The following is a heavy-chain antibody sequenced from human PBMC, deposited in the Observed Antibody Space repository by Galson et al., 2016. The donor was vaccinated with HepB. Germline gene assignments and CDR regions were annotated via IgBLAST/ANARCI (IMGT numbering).Heavy chain of an antibody. CDR2: IYYSGTT. CDR1: TGSLTSTSHY. Sequence: TLSLTCTVSTGSLTSTSHYWSWIRQHPGRGLEWLGYIYYSGTTYYNPSPKSRLTISVDTSKNHFSLRLSSVTAADTAFYYCARAKRYASGWYFDSWGPGTLVTVSP. V-gene: IGHV4-31*03. CDR3: ARAKRYASGWYFDS. J-gene: IGHJ4*02. D-gene: IGHD6-19*01.